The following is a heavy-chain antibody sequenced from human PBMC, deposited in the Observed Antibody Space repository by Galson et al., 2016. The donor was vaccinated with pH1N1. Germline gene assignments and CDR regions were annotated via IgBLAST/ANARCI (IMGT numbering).Heavy chain of an antibody. V-gene: IGHV3-21*01. CDR1: GFTFSTYK. CDR2: ISSRGTYT. J-gene: IGHJ3*02. CDR3: SRDGARVGAHNAFDI. Sequence: SLRLSCAASGFTFSTYKMNWVRQAPGKGLEWVSSISSRGTYTHYADSVTGRITISSDNPNNSLYLQIYSLRAEDTAMYYCSRDGARVGAHNAFDIWGQGTMVTVSS. D-gene: IGHD3-16*01.